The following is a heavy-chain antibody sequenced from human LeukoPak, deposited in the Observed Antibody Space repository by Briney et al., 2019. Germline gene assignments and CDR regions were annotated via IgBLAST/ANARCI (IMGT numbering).Heavy chain of an antibody. CDR2: INHSGST. D-gene: IGHD3-22*01. Sequence: SETLSLTCAVYGGSFSGYYWSWIRQPPGRGLEWIGEINHSGSTNYNPSLKSRVTISVDTSKNQLSLKLSSVTAADTAVYYCARAYRDSITMIVVVNRRWPTFDYWGQGTLVTVSS. CDR3: ARAYRDSITMIVVVNRRWPTFDY. V-gene: IGHV4-34*01. J-gene: IGHJ4*02. CDR1: GGSFSGYY.